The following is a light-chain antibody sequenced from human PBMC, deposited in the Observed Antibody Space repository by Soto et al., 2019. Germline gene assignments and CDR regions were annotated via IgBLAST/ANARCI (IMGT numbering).Light chain of an antibody. V-gene: IGLV3-21*03. CDR2: DGT. CDR1: NIRNKS. J-gene: IGLJ3*02. Sequence: SYELTQTPSVSVAPGKTARITCGGNNIRNKSVQWYQQKPGQAPVVVVYDGTNRPSGIPERFSGSNSGNTATLTISRVEAGDEADYCCQVWDSSSDHWVFGGGTKRTVL. CDR3: QVWDSSSDHWV.